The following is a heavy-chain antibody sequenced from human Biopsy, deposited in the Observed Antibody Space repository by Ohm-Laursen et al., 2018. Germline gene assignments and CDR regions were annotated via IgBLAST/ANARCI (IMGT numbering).Heavy chain of an antibody. CDR3: VRLNRRGNIIFFDY. Sequence: GTLSLTCPVSGGSITADFWTWIRQTPGERLEWIGYRFHSGSPIYNPSLKSRVTISVDTSKTQFSLTLTSVTAADTAVYYCVRLNRRGNIIFFDYWGRGTLVTVSS. D-gene: IGHD3/OR15-3a*01. V-gene: IGHV4-59*08. J-gene: IGHJ4*02. CDR2: RFHSGSP. CDR1: GGSITADF.